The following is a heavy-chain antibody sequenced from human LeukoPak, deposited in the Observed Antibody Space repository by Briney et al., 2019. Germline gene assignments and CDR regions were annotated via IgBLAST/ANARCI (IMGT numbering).Heavy chain of an antibody. CDR1: GGSFSGYY. CDR2: INHSGST. J-gene: IGHJ3*02. Sequence: SVTLSLTCAVYGGSFSGYYWSWIRQPPGKGLEWIGEINHSGSTNYNPSLKSRVTISVDTSKNQFSLKLSSVTAADTAVYYCARPARAAAIYAFDIWGQGTMVTVSS. CDR3: ARPARAAAIYAFDI. D-gene: IGHD2-2*01. V-gene: IGHV4-34*01.